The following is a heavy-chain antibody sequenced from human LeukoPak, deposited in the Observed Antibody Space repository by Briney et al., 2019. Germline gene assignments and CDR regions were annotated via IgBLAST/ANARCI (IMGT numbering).Heavy chain of an antibody. CDR2: ISSSSSYI. D-gene: IGHD6-19*01. V-gene: IGHV3-21*01. CDR1: GFTFSSYS. Sequence: PGGSLRPSCAASGFTFSSYSMNWVRQAPGKGLEWVSSISSSSSYIYYADSVKGRFTISRDNAKNSLYLQMNSLRAEDTALYYCARDLSSGWYYFDYWGREPWSPSPQ. J-gene: IGHJ4*02. CDR3: ARDLSSGWYYFDY.